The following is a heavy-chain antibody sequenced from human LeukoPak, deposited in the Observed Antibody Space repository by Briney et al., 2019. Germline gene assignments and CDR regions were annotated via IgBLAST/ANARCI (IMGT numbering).Heavy chain of an antibody. D-gene: IGHD3-3*01. J-gene: IGHJ5*02. Sequence: GASVNVSCKASGGTFSSYAISWVRQAPGQGLEWMGGIIPIFGTANYAQKFQGRVTITADESTSTAYMELSSLRSEDTAVYYCARAFGAPTEFDPWGQGTLVTVSS. V-gene: IGHV1-69*01. CDR2: IIPIFGTA. CDR3: ARAFGAPTEFDP. CDR1: GGTFSSYA.